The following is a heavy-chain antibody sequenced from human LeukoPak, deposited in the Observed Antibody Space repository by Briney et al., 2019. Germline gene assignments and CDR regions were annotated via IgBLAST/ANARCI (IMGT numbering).Heavy chain of an antibody. CDR2: IIPIFGTA. Sequence: SVKVSCKASGGTFSSYAISWVRQAPGQGLEWMGGIIPIFGTANYAQKFQGRVTITADKSTSTAYMELSSLRSEDTAVYYCARVSPKYGSGSYYTRETGYCFDYWGQGTLVTVSS. CDR3: ARVSPKYGSGSYYTRETGYCFDY. CDR1: GGTFSSYA. V-gene: IGHV1-69*06. D-gene: IGHD3-10*01. J-gene: IGHJ4*02.